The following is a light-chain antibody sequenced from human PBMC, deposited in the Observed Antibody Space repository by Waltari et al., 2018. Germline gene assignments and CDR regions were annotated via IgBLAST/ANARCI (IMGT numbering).Light chain of an antibody. V-gene: IGLV2-11*01. CDR3: CSFAGTYTWV. CDR1: TSDVGGYNY. J-gene: IGLJ3*02. CDR2: DVT. Sequence: SALTQPRSVSGSPGQSVTISCTGTTSDVGGYNYVSWYQHHPGKAPKLMIFDVTQRPSVVPSRFSGSKSANTASLTISGLQAEDEADYYCCSFAGTYTWVFGGGTKVTVL.